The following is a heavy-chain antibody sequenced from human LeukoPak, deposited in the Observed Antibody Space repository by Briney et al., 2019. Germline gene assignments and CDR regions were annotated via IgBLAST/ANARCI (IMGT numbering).Heavy chain of an antibody. V-gene: IGHV1-69*05. CDR1: GGTFTNYA. CDR2: IIPIFGTA. D-gene: IGHD1-14*01. Sequence: SVNVSCKASGGTFTNYAISWVRKAPGPGLEWRGRIIPIFGTANYAQKCQGRVTITTDESPSTAYMELSSLRAEDTAVYYCARAAVTPTTYYFDYWGQGTLVSVPS. J-gene: IGHJ4*02. CDR3: ARAAVTPTTYYFDY.